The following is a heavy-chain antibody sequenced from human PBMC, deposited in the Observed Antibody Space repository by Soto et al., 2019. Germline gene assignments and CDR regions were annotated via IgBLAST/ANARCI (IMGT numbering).Heavy chain of an antibody. J-gene: IGHJ4*02. CDR2: ISYDGNKK. CDR3: ARSYNDYCSSFDS. V-gene: IGHV3-30-3*01. CDR1: GFTFSTYA. D-gene: IGHD3-3*01. Sequence: LRLSCVASGFTFSTYAMHWVRQAPAKGLEWVAVISYDGNKKYYAESVKGRFTISRDNSKNTLYLQLNSLGHEDTAVYHCARSYNDYCSSFDSWGQGILVTVSS.